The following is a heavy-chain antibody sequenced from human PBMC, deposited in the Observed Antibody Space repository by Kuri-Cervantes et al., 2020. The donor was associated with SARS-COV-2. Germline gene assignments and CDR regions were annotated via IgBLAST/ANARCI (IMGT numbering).Heavy chain of an antibody. J-gene: IGHJ6*01. CDR1: GFTFSSYG. CDR3: AKDLEDYYDTSRSMDV. V-gene: IGHV3-30*02. CDR2: IRYDGSNK. Sequence: GESLKISCAASGFTFSSYGMHWVRQASGKGLEWVAFIRYDGSNKYYADSVKGRFTISRDNSKNTLYLQMNSLRAEDTAVYYCAKDLEDYYDTSRSMDVWGQGTTVTVSS. D-gene: IGHD3-22*01.